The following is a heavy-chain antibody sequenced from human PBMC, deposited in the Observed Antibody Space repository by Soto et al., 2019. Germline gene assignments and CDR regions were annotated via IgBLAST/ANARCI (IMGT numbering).Heavy chain of an antibody. CDR2: ISGYGDNT. D-gene: IGHD2-2*01. J-gene: IGHJ6*02. CDR1: GFTFNTYA. CDR3: AKGHKLSSTCSGLCYFYYYAMDV. V-gene: IGHV3-23*01. Sequence: EVQLLESGGGLVQPGGSLRLSCAASGFTFNTYAMSWVRQAPGKGLEWVSSISGYGDNTYYADSVKGRFTISRDNSKNTVYLQMNSLRDEDTAIYSCAKGHKLSSTCSGLCYFYYYAMDVWGQGTTVAVSS.